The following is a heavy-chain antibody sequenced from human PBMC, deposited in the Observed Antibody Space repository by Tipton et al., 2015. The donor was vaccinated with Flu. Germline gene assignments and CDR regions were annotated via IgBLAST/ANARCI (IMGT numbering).Heavy chain of an antibody. J-gene: IGHJ4*02. Sequence: SLRLSCAASGFTFSSHWMHWVRQGPGKGLVWISHVNSDGSSTDYADSVKGRFTISRDNARNTLYLQMNSLRAEDTAVYYCARGPFLYCGGDCYLVDYWGQGTLVTVSS. CDR1: GFTFSSHW. D-gene: IGHD2-21*02. CDR2: VNSDGSST. CDR3: ARGPFLYCGGDCYLVDY. V-gene: IGHV3-74*01.